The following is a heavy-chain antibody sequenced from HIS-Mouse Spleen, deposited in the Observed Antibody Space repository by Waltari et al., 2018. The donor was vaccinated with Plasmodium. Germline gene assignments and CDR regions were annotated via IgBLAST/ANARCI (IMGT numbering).Heavy chain of an antibody. CDR3: ARRGLGIDTYWYFDL. CDR1: VGSISSYS. J-gene: IGHJ2*01. CDR2: LYYSGST. D-gene: IGHD7-27*01. V-gene: IGHV4-59*08. Sequence: QVQLQESGPGLMKPSETLSLTCTVSVGSISSYSWSWIRQPPGKGLEWIGYLYYSGSTNYNPSLKSRVTISVDTSKNQFSLKLSSVTAADTAVYYWARRGLGIDTYWYFDLWGRGTLVTVSS.